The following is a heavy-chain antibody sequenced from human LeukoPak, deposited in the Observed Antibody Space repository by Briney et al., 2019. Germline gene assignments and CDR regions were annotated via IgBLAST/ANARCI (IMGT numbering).Heavy chain of an antibody. CDR1: GFTFSSYA. CDR2: ISGSGGST. CDR3: AKLEDIVVVVAATGSGHAFDI. Sequence: GGSLRLSCAASGFTFSSYAMSWVRQAPGKGLEWVSAISGSGGSTYYADSVKGRFTISRDNSKNTLYLQMNSLRAEDTAVYYCAKLEDIVVVVAATGSGHAFDIWGQGTMVTVSS. V-gene: IGHV3-23*01. J-gene: IGHJ3*02. D-gene: IGHD2-15*01.